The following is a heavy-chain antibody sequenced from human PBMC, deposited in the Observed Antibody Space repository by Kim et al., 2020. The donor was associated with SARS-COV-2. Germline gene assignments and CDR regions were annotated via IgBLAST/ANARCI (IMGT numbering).Heavy chain of an antibody. D-gene: IGHD2-2*01. V-gene: IGHV4-39*01. J-gene: IGHJ4*02. CDR3: ARHSRIVVVPGAILA. CDR1: GGSISSSSYY. CDR2: IYYSRST. Sequence: SETLSLTCPVSGGSISSSSYYWGWIRQPPGKGLEGIGSIYYSRSTYYNPSLKSRVTISVDTSKNQFSLKLSSVTAADTAVYYCARHSRIVVVPGAILAWGQGTLVTVSS.